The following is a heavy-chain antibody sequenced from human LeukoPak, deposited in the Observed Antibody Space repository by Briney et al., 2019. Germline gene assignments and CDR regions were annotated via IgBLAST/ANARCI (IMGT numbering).Heavy chain of an antibody. J-gene: IGHJ4*02. Sequence: GGSLRLSCAASGLSFSTYSMNWVRQAPGKGLEWASSITSSGSYMYYADSVKGRFTISRDNAKNSLYLLMDSLRAEDTAVYYCATDWGSCTNGVCDVVSGRGRDYWGQGTLVTVSS. CDR1: GLSFSTYS. CDR2: ITSSGSYM. V-gene: IGHV3-21*01. CDR3: ATDWGSCTNGVCDVVSGRGRDY. D-gene: IGHD2-8*01.